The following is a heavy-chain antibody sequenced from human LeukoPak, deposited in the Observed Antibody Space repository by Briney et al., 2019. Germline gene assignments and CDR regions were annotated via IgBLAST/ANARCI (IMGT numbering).Heavy chain of an antibody. V-gene: IGHV1-2*02. CDR3: ARDPYCSSTTCYEGAFDI. D-gene: IGHD2-2*01. CDR1: GYTFTSYG. J-gene: IGHJ3*02. CDR2: INPNSGGT. Sequence: ASVKVSCKASGYTFTSYGISWVRRAPGQGLEWMGWINPNSGGTNYAQKFQGRVTMTRDTSISTAYMELSRLRSDDTAVYYCARDPYCSSTTCYEGAFDIWGQGTMVTVSS.